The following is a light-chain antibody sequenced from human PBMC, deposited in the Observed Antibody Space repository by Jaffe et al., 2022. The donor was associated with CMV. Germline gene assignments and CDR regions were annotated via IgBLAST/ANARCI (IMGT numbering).Light chain of an antibody. J-gene: IGKJ4*01. CDR2: AAS. CDR1: QGISTY. Sequence: DIQMTQSPSSLSASVGDRVTITCRASQGISTYLAWFQQKPGKAPKALMFAASSLQGGVPSKFSGSGSGTDFILTISNLQPEDFAIYYCQQYYNLPVTFGGGTKVEI. CDR3: QQYYNLPVT. V-gene: IGKV1-16*02.